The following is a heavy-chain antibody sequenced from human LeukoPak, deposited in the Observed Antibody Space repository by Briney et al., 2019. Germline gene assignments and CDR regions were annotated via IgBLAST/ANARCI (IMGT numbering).Heavy chain of an antibody. CDR3: ARETHGDYMDV. D-gene: IGHD3-10*01. Sequence: PGGSLRLSCAASGFTFSSYWMSWVRQAPGKGLEWMANIKQDGSEKYYVDSVKGRFTISRDNAKNSLYLQMNSLRAEDTAVYYCARETHGDYMDVWGKGTTVTVSS. CDR1: GFTFSSYW. V-gene: IGHV3-7*01. CDR2: IKQDGSEK. J-gene: IGHJ6*03.